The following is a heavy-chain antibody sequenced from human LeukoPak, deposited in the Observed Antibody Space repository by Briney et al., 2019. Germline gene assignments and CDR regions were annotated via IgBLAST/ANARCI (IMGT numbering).Heavy chain of an antibody. CDR3: ARGWEYCGGGNCYFTYFDY. J-gene: IGHJ4*02. V-gene: IGHV4-59*01. CDR1: GGSISSYY. D-gene: IGHD2-15*01. Sequence: SETLSLTCTVSGGSISSYYWSWIRQPPGKGLEWIGYIDYRGTTNYNPSLKSRVTISVDPSQSQFSLRLSSVTAADTAVYDCARGWEYCGGGNCYFTYFDYWGQGALVTVSS. CDR2: IDYRGTT.